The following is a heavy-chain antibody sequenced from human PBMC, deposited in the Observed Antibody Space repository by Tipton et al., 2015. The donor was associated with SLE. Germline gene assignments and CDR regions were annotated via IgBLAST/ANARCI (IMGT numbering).Heavy chain of an antibody. CDR2: INPNSGGT. CDR1: GYTFTGYY. Sequence: QLVQSGAEVKKPGASVKVSCKASGYTFTGYYMHWVRKAPGQGLEWMGRINPNSGGTTYAQKFQGRVTMTRDTSISTAYMELSRLRSDDTAVYYCARVDYGATGYGMDVWGQGTTVTVSS. J-gene: IGHJ6*02. V-gene: IGHV1-2*06. D-gene: IGHD4-17*01. CDR3: ARVDYGATGYGMDV.